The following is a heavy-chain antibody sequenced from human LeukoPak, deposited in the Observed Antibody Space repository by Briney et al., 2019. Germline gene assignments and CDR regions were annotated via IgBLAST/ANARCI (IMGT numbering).Heavy chain of an antibody. D-gene: IGHD4-11*01. CDR2: IYYSGSI. V-gene: IGHV4-59*01. J-gene: IGHJ4*02. CDR3: ARLRGNYFPDY. Sequence: SETLALTCGVSGGSMTGYYWTWIRQPPGKGLEWVGYIYYSGSINYNPYLKSRITITVDTSKNQFSLKLSSVTAADTAVYYCARLRGNYFPDYWGQGTLVTVSS. CDR1: GGSMTGYY.